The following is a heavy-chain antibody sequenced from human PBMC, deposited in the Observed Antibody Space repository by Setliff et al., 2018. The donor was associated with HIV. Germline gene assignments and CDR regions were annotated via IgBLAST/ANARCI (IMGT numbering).Heavy chain of an antibody. CDR2: IFASGSS. CDR1: GGSISSYC. CDR3: ARRIDNSGSLPAKNWFDT. Sequence: SETLSLTCTVSGGSISSYCWNWIRPPPGKGLEWIGYIFASGSSLYNPSLQSRVSISIDTSKNQFYLKLSSVTAADTAVYYCARRIDNSGSLPAKNWFDTWGQGRLVTVSS. J-gene: IGHJ5*02. D-gene: IGHD3-10*01. V-gene: IGHV4-4*09.